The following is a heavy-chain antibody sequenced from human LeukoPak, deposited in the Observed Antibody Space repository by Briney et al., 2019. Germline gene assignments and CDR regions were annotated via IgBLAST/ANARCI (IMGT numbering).Heavy chain of an antibody. D-gene: IGHD1-26*01. CDR1: GYTFTGYY. J-gene: IGHJ3*02. CDR2: INPNSGGT. V-gene: IGHV1-2*02. CDR3: ARGRWELLDAFDI. Sequence: GASVKVSCKASGYTFTGYYMHWVRQAPGQGLEWMGWINPNSGGTNYAQKLQGRVTMTTDTSTSTAYMELRSLRSDDTAVYYCARGRWELLDAFDIWGQGTMVTVSS.